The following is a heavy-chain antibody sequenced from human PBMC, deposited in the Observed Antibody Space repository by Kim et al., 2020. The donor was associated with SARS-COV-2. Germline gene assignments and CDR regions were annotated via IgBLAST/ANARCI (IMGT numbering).Heavy chain of an antibody. J-gene: IGHJ4*02. V-gene: IGHV4-59*13. Sequence: SETLSLTCTVSGGSISSYYWSWIRQPPGKGLEWIGYIYYSRSTNYNPSLKSRVTISVDTSKNQFSLKLSSVTAADTAVYYCAREGVAVAGLFDYWGQGTLVTVSS. CDR2: IYYSRST. D-gene: IGHD6-19*01. CDR3: AREGVAVAGLFDY. CDR1: GGSISSYY.